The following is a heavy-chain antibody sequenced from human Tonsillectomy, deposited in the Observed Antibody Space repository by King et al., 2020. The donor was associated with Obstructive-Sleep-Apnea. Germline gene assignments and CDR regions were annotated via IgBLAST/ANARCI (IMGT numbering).Heavy chain of an antibody. V-gene: IGHV3-30*04. J-gene: IGHJ4*02. D-gene: IGHD6-25*01. CDR1: GFTFNRYA. CDR2: ISYDGNTK. CDR3: AKGTGGGSFLIDY. Sequence: QVQLVESGGDVVQPAGSLRLSCAASGFTFNRYAVHWVRQAPGKGLEWVAIISYDGNTKHFADSAKGRFTISRDNSKNTAYLEMNSLRSEDTAVYFCAKGTGGGSFLIDYWGQGTLVTVSS.